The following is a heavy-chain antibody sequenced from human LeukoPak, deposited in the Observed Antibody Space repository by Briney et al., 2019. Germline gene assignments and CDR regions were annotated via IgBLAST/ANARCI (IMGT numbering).Heavy chain of an antibody. J-gene: IGHJ4*02. CDR2: IWYDGSNK. D-gene: IGHD5-12*01. CDR1: GFTFSGYG. Sequence: PGGSLRLSCAASGFTFSGYGMHWVRQAPGKGLEWVAVIWYDGSNKYYADSVKGRFTISRDNSKNTLYLQMNSLRAEDTAVYYCARDHGRWLQLRYFDYWGQGTLVTVSS. V-gene: IGHV3-33*01. CDR3: ARDHGRWLQLRYFDY.